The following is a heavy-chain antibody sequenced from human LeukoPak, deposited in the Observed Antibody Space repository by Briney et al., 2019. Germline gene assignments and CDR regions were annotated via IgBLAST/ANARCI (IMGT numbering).Heavy chain of an antibody. CDR3: ARHGATKIDY. D-gene: IGHD5-12*01. J-gene: IGHJ4*02. CDR1: GGSFSGYY. CDR2: INHSGST. Sequence: SETLSLTCAVYGGSFSGYYWSWIRQPPGKGLEWIGEINHSGSTNYNPSLKSRVTISVDTSKNQFSLKLSSVTAADTAVYYCARHGATKIDYWGQGTLVTVSS. V-gene: IGHV4-34*01.